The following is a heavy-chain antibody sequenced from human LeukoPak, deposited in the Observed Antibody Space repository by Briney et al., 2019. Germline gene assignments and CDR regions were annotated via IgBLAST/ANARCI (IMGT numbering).Heavy chain of an antibody. J-gene: IGHJ5*02. V-gene: IGHV4-38-2*02. CDR3: ARSLNYYGSGSYYRSRWFDP. CDR1: GYSISSGYY. CDR2: IYHSGST. Sequence: SETLSLTCTVSGYSISSGYYWGWIRQPPGKGLEWIGSIYHSGSTYYNPSLKSRVTISVDTSKNQFSLKLSSVTAADTAVYYCARSLNYYGSGSYYRSRWFDPWGQGTLVTVSS. D-gene: IGHD3-10*01.